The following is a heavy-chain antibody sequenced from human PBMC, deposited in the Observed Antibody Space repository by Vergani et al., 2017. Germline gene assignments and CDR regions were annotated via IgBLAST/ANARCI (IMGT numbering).Heavy chain of an antibody. CDR1: GGSFSGYY. J-gene: IGHJ3*02. Sequence: QVQLQQWGAGLLKPSETLSLTCAVYGGSFSGYYWSGIRQPPGKGLEWIGEINHSGSTNYNPSLKSRVTISVDTSKNQFSLKLSSVTAAATAVYYCARGRRGSSAAFDIWGQGTMVTVSS. D-gene: IGHD1-26*01. CDR3: ARGRRGSSAAFDI. CDR2: INHSGST. V-gene: IGHV4-34*01.